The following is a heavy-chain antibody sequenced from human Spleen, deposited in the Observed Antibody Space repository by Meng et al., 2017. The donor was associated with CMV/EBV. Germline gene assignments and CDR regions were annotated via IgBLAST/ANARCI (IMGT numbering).Heavy chain of an antibody. CDR3: ARMAPAAVRGRYHYYGMDV. Sequence: ASVKVSCKASGYTFSNYGFSWVRQAPGQGLEWMGWISAYNGNTNYAQRFQGRVTMTRDTSISTAYMELSRLISDDTAVYYCARMAPAAVRGRYHYYGMDVWGQGTTVTVSS. CDR1: GYTFSNYG. CDR2: ISAYNGNT. D-gene: IGHD2-2*01. J-gene: IGHJ6*02. V-gene: IGHV1-18*01.